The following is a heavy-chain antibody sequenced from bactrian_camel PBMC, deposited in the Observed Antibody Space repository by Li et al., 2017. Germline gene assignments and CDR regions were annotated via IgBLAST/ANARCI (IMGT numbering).Heavy chain of an antibody. CDR1: GFPFSMYA. J-gene: IGHJ4*01. CDR2: IESGGTT. D-gene: IGHD2*01. Sequence: DVQPVESGGGVVQSGGSLRLSCAASGFPFSMYAMSWVRQAPGKGLEWVSGIESGGTTSYADAVKGRFTISRDNAKNTVYLEVSSLTPEDTAMYFCAAVGPIRRVCVYTMTPFANERGQGTQVTVS. V-gene: IGHV3S10*01. CDR3: AAVGPIRRVCVYTMTPFANE.